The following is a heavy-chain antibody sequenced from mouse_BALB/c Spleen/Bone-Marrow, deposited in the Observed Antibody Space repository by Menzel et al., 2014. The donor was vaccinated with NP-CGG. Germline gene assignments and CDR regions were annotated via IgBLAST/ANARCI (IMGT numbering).Heavy chain of an antibody. Sequence: EVQRVESGGGLVKPGGSLKLSCAASGFTFSSHVMSWVRQSPEKRLEWVAEISSGGRYIYYPDTVTGRFTISRGNAKNTLHLEMSSLRSEDTAMYYCTRGLNFAYWGQGTLVTVSA. J-gene: IGHJ3*01. CDR2: ISSGGRYI. CDR1: GFTFSSHV. V-gene: IGHV5-9-4*01. CDR3: TRGLNFAY.